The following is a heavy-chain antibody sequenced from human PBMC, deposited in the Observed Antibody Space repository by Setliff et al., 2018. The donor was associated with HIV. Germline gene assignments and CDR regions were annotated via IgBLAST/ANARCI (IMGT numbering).Heavy chain of an antibody. D-gene: IGHD1-26*01. J-gene: IGHJ6*03. CDR2: IKSKTDGGTT. CDR1: GFTFSNAW. V-gene: IGHV3-15*01. Sequence: GGSLRLSCAASGFTFSNAWMSWVRQAPGKGLEWVGRIKSKTDGGTTDYAAPVKGRFTISRDDSKNTLYLQMNSLKTEDTAVYYCTTPEGATSYYYYYYYMDVWGKGTTVTVSS. CDR3: TTPEGATSYYYYYYYMDV.